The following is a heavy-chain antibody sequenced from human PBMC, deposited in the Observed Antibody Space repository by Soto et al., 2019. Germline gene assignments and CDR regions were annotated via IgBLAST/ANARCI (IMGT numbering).Heavy chain of an antibody. V-gene: IGHV3-66*01. Sequence: GGSLRLSCAASGFTVSSNYMSWVRQAPGKGLEWISIIYSAGNTYYADSVKGRFTISRDNSKNTLYLQMNSLGAEDTAVYFCAGRALTHAFVDYWRQGTLVTVPQ. J-gene: IGHJ4*02. CDR1: GFTVSSNY. CDR2: IYSAGNT. D-gene: IGHD1-26*01. CDR3: AGRALTHAFVDY.